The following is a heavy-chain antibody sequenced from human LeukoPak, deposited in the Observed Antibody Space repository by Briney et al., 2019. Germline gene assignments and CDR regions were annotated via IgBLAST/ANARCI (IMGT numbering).Heavy chain of an antibody. CDR3: ARDTSSWPTLEY. CDR1: GGSISSHY. D-gene: IGHD6-13*01. V-gene: IGHV4-59*11. J-gene: IGHJ4*02. CDR2: IYYSGST. Sequence: SETLSLTCTVSGGSISSHYWSWIRQPPGKGLEWIGYIYYSGSTNYNPSLKSRVTISVDTSKNQFSLKLTSVTAADTAVYYCARDTSSWPTLEYWGQGTLVTVSS.